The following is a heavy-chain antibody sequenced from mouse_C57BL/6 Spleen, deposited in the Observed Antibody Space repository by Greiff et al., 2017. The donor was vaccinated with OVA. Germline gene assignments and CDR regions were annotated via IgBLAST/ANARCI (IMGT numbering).Heavy chain of an antibody. J-gene: IGHJ2*01. Sequence: VQLQQPGAELVKPGASVKMSCKASGYTFTSYWITWVKQRPGQGLEWIGDIYPGSGSTNYNEKFKSKATLTVDTSSSTAYMQLSSLTSEDSAVYYCALYYYGSSFAYFDYWGQGTTLTVSS. V-gene: IGHV1-55*01. CDR3: ALYYYGSSFAYFDY. CDR2: IYPGSGST. D-gene: IGHD1-1*01. CDR1: GYTFTSYW.